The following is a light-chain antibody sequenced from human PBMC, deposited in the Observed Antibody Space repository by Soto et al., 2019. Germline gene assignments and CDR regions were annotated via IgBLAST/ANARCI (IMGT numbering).Light chain of an antibody. V-gene: IGKV2-24*01. CDR1: QSLVHSDGNTY. Sequence: DIVLTQTPLSSPVALGQPASISCRSSQSLVHSDGNTYLSWLHQRPGQPPRVLIYKISKRFSGVPDRFSGGGAETLFTLKISRVEAEDVGVYYCMQSTQFLITLGPRTRLEIK. CDR2: KIS. CDR3: MQSTQFLIT. J-gene: IGKJ5*01.